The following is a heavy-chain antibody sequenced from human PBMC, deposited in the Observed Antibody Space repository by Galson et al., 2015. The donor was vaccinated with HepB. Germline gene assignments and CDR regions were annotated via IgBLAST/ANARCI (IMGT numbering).Heavy chain of an antibody. CDR2: FDQEEGET. V-gene: IGHV1-24*01. CDR3: ATDLTGWASF. J-gene: IGHJ4*02. D-gene: IGHD3-9*01. Sequence: SVKVSCKVSGNTLPEVSMHWVRQAPGKGLEWMGGFDQEEGETVYAQMFQGRVTLTEDTSTDTAYMELSSLRSEDTAVYYCATDLTGWASFWDQGTLVTVSS. CDR1: GNTLPEVS.